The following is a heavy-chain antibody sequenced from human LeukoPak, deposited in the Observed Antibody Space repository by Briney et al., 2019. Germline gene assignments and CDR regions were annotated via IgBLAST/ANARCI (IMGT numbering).Heavy chain of an antibody. D-gene: IGHD3-22*01. V-gene: IGHV3-53*01. CDR3: ASRISSGAFDI. J-gene: IGHJ3*02. CDR2: IYSGGST. CDR1: GFTVSSNY. Sequence: GGSLRLSCAASGFTVSSNYMSWVRQAPGKGLEWVSVIYSGGSTYYADSVKGRFTISRDNSKNTLYLQMNSLRAGDTAVYYCASRISSGAFDIWGQGTMVTVSS.